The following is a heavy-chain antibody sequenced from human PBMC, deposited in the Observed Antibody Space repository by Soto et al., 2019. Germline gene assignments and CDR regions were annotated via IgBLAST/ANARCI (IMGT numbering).Heavy chain of an antibody. CDR2: VTGGNGDT. D-gene: IGHD1-20*01. CDR1: GYTFMSHV. CDR3: ARDSGIRGPSGDLDY. J-gene: IGHJ4*02. Sequence: QVQLVQSGAEVKEPGASVKVSCRTSGYTFMSHVMHWVRQAPGQRLEWMGWVTGGNGDTKYSQNFQGRVTITRDTYATTAYIELSRLTSEDTAIYYCARDSGIRGPSGDLDYWGQGTLVTVSS. V-gene: IGHV1-3*01.